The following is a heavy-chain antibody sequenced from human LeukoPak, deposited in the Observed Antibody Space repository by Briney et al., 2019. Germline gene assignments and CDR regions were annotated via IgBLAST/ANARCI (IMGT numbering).Heavy chain of an antibody. J-gene: IGHJ4*02. CDR1: GFTVSSNY. D-gene: IGHD5-12*01. CDR2: IYSGGNT. V-gene: IGHV3-66*01. CDR3: ARGATPRCDY. Sequence: PGGSLRLSCAASGFTVSSNYMSWARQAPGEGVEWVSVIYSGGNTYYPDSVKGRFTISRDNSKNTLYLQMTSVRAEDTAVYYCARGATPRCDYWGQGTLVTVSS.